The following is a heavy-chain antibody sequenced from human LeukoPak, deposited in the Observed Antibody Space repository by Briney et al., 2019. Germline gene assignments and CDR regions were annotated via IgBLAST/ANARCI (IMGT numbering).Heavy chain of an antibody. CDR3: ARDRVAFRPGHYYNYMDV. CDR1: GFTFSSYA. Sequence: GGSLRLSCAASGFTFSSYAMSWVRQAPGKGLEWVSAISGSGGSTYYADSVKGRFTISRDNSKNTLYLQMNSLRAEDTAVYYCARDRVAFRPGHYYNYMDVWGKGTTVTVSS. J-gene: IGHJ6*03. D-gene: IGHD3-3*02. V-gene: IGHV3-23*01. CDR2: ISGSGGST.